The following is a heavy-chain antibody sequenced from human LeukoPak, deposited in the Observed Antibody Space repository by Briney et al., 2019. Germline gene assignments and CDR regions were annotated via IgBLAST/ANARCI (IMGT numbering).Heavy chain of an antibody. CDR2: TYYRSKWYN. CDR1: GDSVSSNSAA. D-gene: IGHD6-6*01. J-gene: IGHJ4*02. Sequence: SQTLSLTCAISGDSVSSNSAAWNWIRQSPSRGLEWLGRTYYRSKWYNDYAVSVKSRITINPDTSKNQFSLQLNCVTPEDTAVYHCARAGQNEYSSSLDYWGQGTLVTVSS. CDR3: ARAGQNEYSSSLDY. V-gene: IGHV6-1*01.